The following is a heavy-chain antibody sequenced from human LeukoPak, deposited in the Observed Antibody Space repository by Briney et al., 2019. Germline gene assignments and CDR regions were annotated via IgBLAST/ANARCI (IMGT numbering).Heavy chain of an antibody. V-gene: IGHV3-33*03. D-gene: IGHD4-23*01. CDR2: IWYDGSNK. J-gene: IGHJ3*02. Sequence: GGSLRLSCAASGFTFSSYGMHWVRQAPGKGLEWVAVIWYDGSNKYYADSVKGRFTISIDDAKETLFLQMNSLTAEDTAVYYCLTIVETPIDAFDIWGQGAMVTVSS. CDR1: GFTFSSYG. CDR3: LTIVETPIDAFDI.